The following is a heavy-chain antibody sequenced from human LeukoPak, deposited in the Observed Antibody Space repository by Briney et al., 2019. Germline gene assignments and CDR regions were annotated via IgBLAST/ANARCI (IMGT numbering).Heavy chain of an antibody. CDR1: GFSVSSNY. CDR3: TRDPPAVLLGTYG. CDR2: IYSDGST. D-gene: IGHD2/OR15-2a*01. V-gene: IGHV3-66*01. J-gene: IGHJ4*02. Sequence: PGGSLRLSCTASGFSVSSNYMNWLLQAPGKGLEWVSLIYSDGSTYHADSVKGRFTISRDKSNNMVYLQMNNLRVEDTAMYYCTRDPPAVLLGTYGWGQGALVTVSS.